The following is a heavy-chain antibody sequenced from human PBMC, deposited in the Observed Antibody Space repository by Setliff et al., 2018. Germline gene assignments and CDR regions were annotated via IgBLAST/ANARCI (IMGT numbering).Heavy chain of an antibody. CDR1: GGSISDNGYF. D-gene: IGHD1-26*01. V-gene: IGHV4-39*07. J-gene: IGHJ3*02. CDR3: ARDASASDGRNAFVI. CDR2: IYFGGNT. Sequence: PSETLSLTCTVPGGSISDNGYFWGWVRQPPGKGLEWIGNIYFGGNTYFNPSFKSRVTMSIDTSNSQFSLKLSSVTAADTAIYYCARDASASDGRNAFVIWGQGTMVTVSS.